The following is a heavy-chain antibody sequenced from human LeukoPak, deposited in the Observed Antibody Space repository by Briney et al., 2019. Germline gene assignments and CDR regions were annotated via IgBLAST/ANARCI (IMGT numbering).Heavy chain of an antibody. CDR2: ISDTSAM. J-gene: IGHJ4*02. CDR3: ARDGGYSGYDADC. D-gene: IGHD5-12*01. Sequence: GESLRLSCVASGVSFSRYSMKWVRQAPGKGLEWVSYISDTSAMYYADSVRGRFTISRDNAKNSLFLQMNSLRVEDTGVYYCARDGGYSGYDADCWGQGTLVTVSS. V-gene: IGHV3-48*01. CDR1: GVSFSRYS.